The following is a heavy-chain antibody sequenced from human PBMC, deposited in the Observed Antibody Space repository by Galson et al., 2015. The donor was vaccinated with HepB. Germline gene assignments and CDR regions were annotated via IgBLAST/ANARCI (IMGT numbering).Heavy chain of an antibody. CDR1: GFTFSSYA. CDR3: ASDYDSSGYYNKAAIDY. Sequence: SLRLSCAASGFTFSSYAMHWVRQAPGKGLEWVAVISYDGSNKYYADSVKGRFTISRDNSKNTLYLQMNSLRAEDTAVYYCASDYDSSGYYNKAAIDYWGQGTLVTVSS. J-gene: IGHJ4*02. V-gene: IGHV3-30-3*01. CDR2: ISYDGSNK. D-gene: IGHD3-22*01.